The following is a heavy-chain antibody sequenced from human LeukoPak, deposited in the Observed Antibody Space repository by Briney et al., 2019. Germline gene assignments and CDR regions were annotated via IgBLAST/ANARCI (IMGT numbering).Heavy chain of an antibody. Sequence: LRLSCAASGFTFSSYAMSWIRQHPGKGLEWIGYIYYSGSTYYNPSLKSRVTISVDTSKNQFSLKLSSVTAADTAVYYCASGYYYDSSGVPFGYWGQGTLVTVSS. D-gene: IGHD3-22*01. CDR2: IYYSGST. CDR3: ASGYYYDSSGVPFGY. J-gene: IGHJ4*02. V-gene: IGHV4-31*02. CDR1: GFTFSSYA.